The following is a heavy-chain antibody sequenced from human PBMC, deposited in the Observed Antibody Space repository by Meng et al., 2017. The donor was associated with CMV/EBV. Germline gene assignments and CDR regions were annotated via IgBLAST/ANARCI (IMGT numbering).Heavy chain of an antibody. Sequence: QVPLQESAPGRGKLSPTLSLTFTVSGGSISSGDYDWSWIRQPPGKGLEWVGYIYYSGSSYYNPSLKSRVTISVDTSKNQFSLKLSSVTAADTAVYYCARVTSRVAGAFDYWGQGTLVTVSS. CDR2: IYYSGSS. J-gene: IGHJ4*02. CDR1: GGSISSGDYD. CDR3: ARVTSRVAGAFDY. D-gene: IGHD1-14*01. V-gene: IGHV4-30-4*08.